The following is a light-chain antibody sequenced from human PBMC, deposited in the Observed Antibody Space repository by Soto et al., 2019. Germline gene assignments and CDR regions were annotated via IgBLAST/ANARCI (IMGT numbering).Light chain of an antibody. V-gene: IGLV2-23*02. J-gene: IGLJ1*01. CDR3: CSFAGASTYV. CDR2: EVN. Sequence: QSALTQPASVSGSPGQSITISCTGTSSDVGLYNIVSWYQQHPGKAPKLLIYEVNKRPSGVSTRFSGAKSGNTASLTISGLQAEDEADYHCCSFAGASTYVFGGGTKGTVL. CDR1: SSDVGLYNI.